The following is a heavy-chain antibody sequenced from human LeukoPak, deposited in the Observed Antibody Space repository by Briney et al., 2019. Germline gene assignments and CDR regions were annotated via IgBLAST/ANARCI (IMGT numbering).Heavy chain of an antibody. D-gene: IGHD4-17*01. CDR1: GFTFDDYA. CDR3: AKPDYGDSTGMGY. V-gene: IGHV3-43*02. J-gene: IGHJ4*02. CDR2: ISGDVGST. Sequence: GGSLRLSCAASGFTFDDYAMHWVRHAPGKGEEWVSLISGDVGSTYYAASATGPFTISRDNSKNSLYLQMNSLRTEDTALYYCAKPDYGDSTGMGYWGQGTLVTVSS.